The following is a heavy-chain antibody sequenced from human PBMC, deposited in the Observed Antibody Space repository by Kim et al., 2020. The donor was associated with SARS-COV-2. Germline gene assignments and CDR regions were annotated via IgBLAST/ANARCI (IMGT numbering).Heavy chain of an antibody. V-gene: IGHV1-2*02. CDR3: ARETFRAFDI. CDR2: T. Sequence: TANAQGFQGRVTITRDTSISTAYMWLSSLRSDDTAVYYCARETFRAFDIWGQGTMVTVSS. D-gene: IGHD3-10*01. J-gene: IGHJ3*02.